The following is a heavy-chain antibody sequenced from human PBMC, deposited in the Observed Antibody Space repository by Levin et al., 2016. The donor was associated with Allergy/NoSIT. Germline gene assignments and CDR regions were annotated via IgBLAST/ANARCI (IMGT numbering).Heavy chain of an antibody. CDR3: ARLNDQYFDFWTGAYWYFDL. D-gene: IGHD3-3*01. V-gene: IGHV4-39*02. Sequence: WIRQPPGKGPEWIGSIYYRGSTYYNPSLMSRVTISVGTSKNHFSLKLTSVTAADTAVYYCARLNDQYFDFWTGAYWYFDLWGRGTLVTVSS. J-gene: IGHJ2*01. CDR2: IYYRGST.